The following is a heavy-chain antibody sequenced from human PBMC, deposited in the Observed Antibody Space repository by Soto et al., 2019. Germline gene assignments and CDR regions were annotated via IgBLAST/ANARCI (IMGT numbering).Heavy chain of an antibody. D-gene: IGHD3-3*01. CDR2: IYYSGST. Sequence: SETLSLTCTGSGGSISSYYWSWIRQPPGKGLEWIGYIYYSGSTNYNPSLKSRVTISVDTSKNQFSLKLSSVTAADTAVYYCARVGYDFWSGYYKDWGQGTLVTVSS. J-gene: IGHJ4*02. CDR3: ARVGYDFWSGYYKD. CDR1: GGSISSYY. V-gene: IGHV4-59*01.